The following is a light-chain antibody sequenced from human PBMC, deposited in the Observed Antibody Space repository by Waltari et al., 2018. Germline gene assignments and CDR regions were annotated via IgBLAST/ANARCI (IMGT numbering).Light chain of an antibody. J-gene: IGKJ2*01. CDR1: QNILYSSNNNNY. CDR3: QQYYSIPYT. V-gene: IGKV4-1*01. CDR2: WAS. Sequence: DIVMTQSPDSLAVSLGERATINCKSSQNILYSSNNNNYLAWYQQKPGQPPKLLIYWASARESGVPDRFSGSGSGTDFTLTISSLQAEDVAVYYCQQYYSIPYTFGQGTRLEIK.